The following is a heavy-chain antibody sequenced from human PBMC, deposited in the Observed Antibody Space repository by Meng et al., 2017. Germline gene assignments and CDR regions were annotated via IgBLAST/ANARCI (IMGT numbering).Heavy chain of an antibody. CDR2: IDWDDDK. CDR3: SRVPYYYSGMDV. Sequence: SGPTLVTPTQTLSLSCTFSGFSLSTSGMCVSWVRQPPGKALGWHALIDWDDDKYYSTSLKTRLTISKDTSKNQVVLTMTNMDPVDTATYYCSRVPYYYSGMDVWGQGTTVTVSS. J-gene: IGHJ6*02. V-gene: IGHV2-70*20. CDR1: GFSLSTSGMC.